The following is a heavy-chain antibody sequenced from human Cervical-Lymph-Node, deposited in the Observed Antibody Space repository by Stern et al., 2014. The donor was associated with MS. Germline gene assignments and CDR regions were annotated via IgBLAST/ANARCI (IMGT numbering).Heavy chain of an antibody. CDR3: ARTSIADTIPVDP. CDR2: IYPGDSDA. J-gene: IGHJ5*02. D-gene: IGHD6-6*01. Sequence: MQLVQSGAEVKKPGESLRISCKASGYSFTNYWIGWGRQMPGKGLEWMGVIYPGDSDARSSPSSKGQATMSVDKSITTAYLHWSSLKASDTAIYYCARTSIADTIPVDPWGQGTLVTVSS. CDR1: GYSFTNYW. V-gene: IGHV5-51*01.